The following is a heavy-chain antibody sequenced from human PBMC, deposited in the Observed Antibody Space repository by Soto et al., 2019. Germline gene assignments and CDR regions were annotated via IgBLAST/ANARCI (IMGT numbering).Heavy chain of an antibody. Sequence: ASVKVSCKASGYTFTSYGISWVRQAPGQGLEWMGWISAYNGNTNYAQKLQGRVTMTTDTSTSTAYMELRSLRSDDTAVYYCARDVAIAVADTSTDYYYYGMDVWGQGTTVTVSS. V-gene: IGHV1-18*01. D-gene: IGHD6-19*01. CDR3: ARDVAIAVADTSTDYYYYGMDV. CDR2: ISAYNGNT. CDR1: GYTFTSYG. J-gene: IGHJ6*02.